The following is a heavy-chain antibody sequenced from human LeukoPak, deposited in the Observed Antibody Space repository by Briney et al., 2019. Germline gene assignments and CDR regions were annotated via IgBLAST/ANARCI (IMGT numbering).Heavy chain of an antibody. CDR3: ARATAFLLWFVELMGAFDI. CDR1: GYTFTGYF. Sequence: ASVKVSRLASGYTFTGYFMHWVRQAPGQGREWMGWINPNSGGTNYAQKFQGRVTMNRDTYISTDHMELSRLRSDDTAVYYCARATAFLLWFVELMGAFDICGERTMGTVSS. D-gene: IGHD3-10*01. V-gene: IGHV1-2*02. CDR2: INPNSGGT. J-gene: IGHJ3*02.